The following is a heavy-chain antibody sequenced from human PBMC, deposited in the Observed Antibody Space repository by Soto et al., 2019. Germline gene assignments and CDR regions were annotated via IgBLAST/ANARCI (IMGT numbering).Heavy chain of an antibody. D-gene: IGHD4-17*01. Sequence: QITLKESGPPLVRPAQTLTLTCAFSGFSLTTTSVGVAWIRQPPGKALEWLALIYLDDDQRYSPSLKDRLTISKDTSRSRVVLTISNMIPEDTGTYFCAHAGDYDLLSLDHWGPGTLVTVSS. J-gene: IGHJ4*02. V-gene: IGHV2-5*02. CDR2: IYLDDDQ. CDR3: AHAGDYDLLSLDH. CDR1: GFSLTTTSVG.